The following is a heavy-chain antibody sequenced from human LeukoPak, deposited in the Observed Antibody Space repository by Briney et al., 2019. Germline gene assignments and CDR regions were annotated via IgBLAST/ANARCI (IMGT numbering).Heavy chain of an antibody. CDR1: GFIVSSNY. CDR2: IYSGGST. V-gene: IGHV3-66*04. CDR3: ARPKIATSREIYFDQ. J-gene: IGHJ4*02. Sequence: GGSLRLSCAASGFIVSSNYVSWVRQAPGKGREWVSVIYSGGSTYYADSVKGRFTISRDNSKNSLYLQMNSLRAEDTAVYYCARPKIATSREIYFDQWGQGTLVTVSA. D-gene: IGHD1-26*01.